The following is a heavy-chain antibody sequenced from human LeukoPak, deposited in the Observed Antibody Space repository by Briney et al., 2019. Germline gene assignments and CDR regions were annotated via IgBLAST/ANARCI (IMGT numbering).Heavy chain of an antibody. CDR2: ISWNSGNI. D-gene: IGHD3-16*01. Sequence: GRSLRLSCVASGFTFDDYAMHWVRQAPGKGLEWVSGISWNSGNIGYADSVKGRFTISRDNAKNSLYLQMNSLRGEGTALYYCVKSWGSYLYYMDVWGKGTTVTISS. CDR1: GFTFDDYA. V-gene: IGHV3-9*01. J-gene: IGHJ6*03. CDR3: VKSWGSYLYYMDV.